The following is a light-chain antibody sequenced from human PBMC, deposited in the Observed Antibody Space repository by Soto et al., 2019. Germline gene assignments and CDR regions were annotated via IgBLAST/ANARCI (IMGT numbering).Light chain of an antibody. CDR2: AAT. J-gene: IGKJ2*01. CDR3: QQSYSSPPYT. Sequence: DLQMTQSPSILSASVGDTVTITCRASQDITSYLNWYQQKPGKAPNLLIYAATTLQSGVSPRFSGGGSGTDFTLTITTLQPEDFATYYCQQSYSSPPYTFGQGTKL. CDR1: QDITSY. V-gene: IGKV1-39*01.